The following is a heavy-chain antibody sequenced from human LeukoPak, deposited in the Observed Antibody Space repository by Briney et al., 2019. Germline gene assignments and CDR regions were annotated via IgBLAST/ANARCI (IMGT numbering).Heavy chain of an antibody. CDR3: ASTLETGCSGGSCYSNYYYYMDV. J-gene: IGHJ6*03. Sequence: ASVKVSCKASGYTFTSYDINWVRQAAGQGLDWMGWMNPNSGNTGYAQKFQGRVTMTRNTSISTAYMELSSLRSEDTAVYYCASTLETGCSGGSCYSNYYYYMDVWGKGTTVTVSS. V-gene: IGHV1-8*01. D-gene: IGHD2-15*01. CDR1: GYTFTSYD. CDR2: MNPNSGNT.